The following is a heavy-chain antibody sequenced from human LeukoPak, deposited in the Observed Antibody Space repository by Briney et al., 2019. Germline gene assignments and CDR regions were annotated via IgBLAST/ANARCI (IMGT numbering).Heavy chain of an antibody. CDR2: INGDGSDT. D-gene: IGHD3-16*01. CDR3: AKGGDH. Sequence: GGSLRLSCAASGFTFSNYWMHWVRQVPGKGPEWVSHINGDGSDTGYADSVKGRFTISRDNRKNTVYLQMNSLRAEDTAVYYCAKGGDHWGQGTLVTVSS. CDR1: GFTFSNYW. V-gene: IGHV3-74*01. J-gene: IGHJ4*02.